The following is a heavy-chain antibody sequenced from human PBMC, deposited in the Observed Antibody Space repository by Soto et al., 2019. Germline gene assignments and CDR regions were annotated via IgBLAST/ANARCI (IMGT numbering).Heavy chain of an antibody. CDR1: GFTFSSYG. CDR3: VKDGSSGWPYYYDMDV. J-gene: IGHJ6*02. Sequence: GGSLRLSCAASGFTFSSYGMHWVRQAPGKGLEWVAVISYDGSNKYYADSLKGRFTVSRDNSKNTLYLQMSSLRAEDTAVYYCVKDGSSGWPYYYDMDVWGQGTTVTVSS. CDR2: ISYDGSNK. D-gene: IGHD6-19*01. V-gene: IGHV3-30*18.